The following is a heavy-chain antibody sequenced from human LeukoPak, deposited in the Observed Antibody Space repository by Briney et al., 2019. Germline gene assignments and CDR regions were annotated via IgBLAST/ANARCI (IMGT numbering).Heavy chain of an antibody. Sequence: SVKVSCKASGGTFSSYAISWVRQAPGQGLEWMGRIIPIFGTANYAQKFQGRVTITTDESTSTAYMELSSLRSEDTAVYYCARGRSSSSWSSPDVWGKGTTVTVSS. D-gene: IGHD6-13*01. V-gene: IGHV1-69*05. CDR3: ARGRSSSSWSSPDV. J-gene: IGHJ6*04. CDR1: GGTFSSYA. CDR2: IIPIFGTA.